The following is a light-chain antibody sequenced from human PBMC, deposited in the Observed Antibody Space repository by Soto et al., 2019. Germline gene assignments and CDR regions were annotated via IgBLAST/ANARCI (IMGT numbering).Light chain of an antibody. CDR3: QQDGASPQNF. CDR1: QTLSNNY. J-gene: IGKJ4*01. V-gene: IGKV3-20*01. CDR2: DAS. Sequence: EIVLTQSPGTLSLSPGERATLSCRASQTLSNNYLAWYQQKPGQAPRFLISDASRRASGTRDRFRGSGSGPYFTLIISRLEPEDFGVYYRQQDGASPQNFFGGGTKVEI.